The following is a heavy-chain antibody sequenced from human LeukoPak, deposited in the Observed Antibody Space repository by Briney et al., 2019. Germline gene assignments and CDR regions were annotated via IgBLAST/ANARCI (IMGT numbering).Heavy chain of an antibody. D-gene: IGHD3/OR15-3a*01. Sequence: GGSLRLSCAASGFTFSSYTMNWVRQAPGKGLEWVSSISSSSSYVYYADSVKGRFTISRDNAKNSLYLQMNSLRVDDTAVYYCARSWTNGDYLDYWGPGTLVTVSS. J-gene: IGHJ4*02. CDR1: GFTFSSYT. V-gene: IGHV3-21*01. CDR3: ARSWTNGDYLDY. CDR2: ISSSSSYV.